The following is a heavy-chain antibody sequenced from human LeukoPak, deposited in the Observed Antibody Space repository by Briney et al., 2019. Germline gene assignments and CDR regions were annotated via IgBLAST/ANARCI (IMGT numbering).Heavy chain of an antibody. J-gene: IGHJ4*02. D-gene: IGHD6-13*01. CDR3: AAPGYSSSWYYFDY. CDR2: IYSGGST. V-gene: IGHV3-53*01. CDR1: GFTVSSNY. Sequence: PGGSLRLSCAASGFTVSSNYMSWVRQAPGKGLEWVSVIYSGGSTYYADSVKGRFTISRDNPKNTLYLQMNSLRAEDTAVYYCAAPGYSSSWYYFDYWGQGTLVTVSS.